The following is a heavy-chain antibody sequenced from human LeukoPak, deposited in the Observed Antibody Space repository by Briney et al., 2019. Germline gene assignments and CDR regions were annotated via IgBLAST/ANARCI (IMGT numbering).Heavy chain of an antibody. Sequence: SVKVSCKASGGTFSSYAISWVRQAPGQGLEWMGRIIPIFGTANYAQKFQGRVTITTDESTSTAYMELSSLRSEDTAVYYCAREDYGGNPYDYWGQGTLVTVSS. CDR2: IIPIFGTA. D-gene: IGHD4-23*01. V-gene: IGHV1-69*05. CDR3: AREDYGGNPYDY. CDR1: GGTFSSYA. J-gene: IGHJ4*02.